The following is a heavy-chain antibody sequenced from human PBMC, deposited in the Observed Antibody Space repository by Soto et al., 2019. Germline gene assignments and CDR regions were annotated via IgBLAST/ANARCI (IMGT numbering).Heavy chain of an antibody. J-gene: IGHJ6*02. CDR1: GDSISSSGYS. Sequence: QLQLQESGPGLLKPSETLSLSCTVSGDSISSSGYSWGWIRQPPGKGLEWLVNFFYSGTTYYNPSLKSRVTISVDTSKNRFSLNLSSVTAADTAVYYCARLNNWRFFYAMDGWGQGTTVTVSS. CDR3: ARLNNWRFFYAMDG. CDR2: FFYSGTT. D-gene: IGHD1-20*01. V-gene: IGHV4-39*01.